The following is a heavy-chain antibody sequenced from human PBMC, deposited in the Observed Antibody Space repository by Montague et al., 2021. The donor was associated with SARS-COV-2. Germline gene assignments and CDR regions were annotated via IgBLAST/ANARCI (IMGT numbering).Heavy chain of an antibody. CDR3: AHGHWYGWGNYLPDY. V-gene: IGHV2-5*02. CDR1: GFSLSINGVG. Sequence: PALVKPTQTLTLTCTFSGFSLSINGVGVGWIRQPPGKALEWLAMIYWDDNPHYSPSLKSRLIITKDTSKNQVVLTMTNMDPVDTATYYCAHGHWYGWGNYLPDYWGQGTLVTVSS. D-gene: IGHD3-10*01. CDR2: IYWDDNP. J-gene: IGHJ4*02.